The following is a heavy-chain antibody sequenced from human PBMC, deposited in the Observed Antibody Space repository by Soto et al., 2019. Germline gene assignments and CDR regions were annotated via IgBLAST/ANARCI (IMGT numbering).Heavy chain of an antibody. CDR2: ISGSGGST. J-gene: IGHJ6*03. CDR3: ANPSQYYYYYYYMDV. D-gene: IGHD4-4*01. CDR1: GFTFSSYA. Sequence: GGSLRLSCAASGFTFSSYAMSWVRQAPGKGLEWVSAISGSGGSTYYADSVKGRFTISRDNSKNTLYLQMNSLRAEDTAVYYCANPSQYYYYYYYMDVWGKGTTVTVSS. V-gene: IGHV3-23*01.